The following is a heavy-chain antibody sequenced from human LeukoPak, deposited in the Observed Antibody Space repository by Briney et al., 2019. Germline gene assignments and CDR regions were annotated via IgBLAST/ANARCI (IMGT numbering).Heavy chain of an antibody. CDR2: MNPNSGNT. J-gene: IGHJ6*03. D-gene: IGHD4-11*01. Sequence: GASVKVSCKASGYTFTSYDINWVRQATGQGLEWMGWMNPNSGNTGYAQEFQGRVTMTRNTSISTAYMELSSLRSEDTAVYCCARFYSELLGDYMDVWGKGTTVTVSS. CDR1: GYTFTSYD. V-gene: IGHV1-8*01. CDR3: ARFYSELLGDYMDV.